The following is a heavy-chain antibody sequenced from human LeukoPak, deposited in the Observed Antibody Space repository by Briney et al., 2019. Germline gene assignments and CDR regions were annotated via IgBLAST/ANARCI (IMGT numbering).Heavy chain of an antibody. CDR1: GYSFTTYW. CDR2: ICPGDSDT. J-gene: IGHJ4*02. CDR3: ARLPTVVTPNYFDY. Sequence: GESLQISCKGSGYSFTTYWIGWVRPMPGKGLEWMGIICPGDSDTRYSPSFQGQVTISADTSISTAYLQWSSLKASDTAIYYCARLPTVVTPNYFDYWGQGTLVTVSS. V-gene: IGHV5-51*01. D-gene: IGHD4-23*01.